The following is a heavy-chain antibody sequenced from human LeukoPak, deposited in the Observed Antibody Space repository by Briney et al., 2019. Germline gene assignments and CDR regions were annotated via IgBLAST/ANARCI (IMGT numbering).Heavy chain of an antibody. Sequence: PGGSLRLSCAASGFSFSTYYMYWVRQAPGKGLVWVSRIETDVRTTAYADSVKGRFTISRDNAKNTLYLQMNSLRVEDTAMYYCVAYNWNYPDYWGQGTLVTVSS. D-gene: IGHD1-20*01. J-gene: IGHJ4*02. CDR3: VAYNWNYPDY. V-gene: IGHV3-74*01. CDR2: IETDVRTT. CDR1: GFSFSTYY.